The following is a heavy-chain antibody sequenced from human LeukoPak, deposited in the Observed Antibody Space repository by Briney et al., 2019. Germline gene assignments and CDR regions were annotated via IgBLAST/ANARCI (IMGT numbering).Heavy chain of an antibody. CDR1: GGSISSYY. CDR3: ARGRYYDSSGYLRVYYFDY. V-gene: IGHV4-59*01. D-gene: IGHD3-22*01. J-gene: IGHJ4*02. CDR2: IYYSGST. Sequence: PSETLFLTCTVSGGSISSYYWSWIRQPPGKGLEWIGYIYYSGSTNYNPSLKSRATISVDTSKNQFSLKLSSVTAADTAVYYCARGRYYDSSGYLRVYYFDYWGQGTLVTVSS.